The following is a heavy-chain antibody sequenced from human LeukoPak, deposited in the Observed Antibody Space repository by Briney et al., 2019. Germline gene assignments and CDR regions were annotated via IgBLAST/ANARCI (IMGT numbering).Heavy chain of an antibody. V-gene: IGHV3-48*01. J-gene: IGHJ4*02. D-gene: IGHD6-13*01. Sequence: GGSLRLSCAASGFTFSSYWMNWVRQTPGKGLEWVSYISSGRTEFYADSVKGRFTISRDNAKNSLYLQMNSLRVEDTAVYYCAREPSSGSVSSWYPLDYWGQGTLVTVSS. CDR2: ISSGRTE. CDR1: GFTFSSYW. CDR3: AREPSSGSVSSWYPLDY.